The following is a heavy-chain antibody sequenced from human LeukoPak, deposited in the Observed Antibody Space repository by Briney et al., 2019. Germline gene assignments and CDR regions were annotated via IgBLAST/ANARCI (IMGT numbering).Heavy chain of an antibody. Sequence: GGSLRLSCAASGFTFDDYAMNWVRQVPGKGLQWVSLISGDGGSTYYADSVKGRFTISRDNIKNSLYLQMNSPRNEDSALYYCAKDVARHCASTSCYPESWGQGTLVTVSS. CDR2: ISGDGGST. D-gene: IGHD2-2*01. CDR1: GFTFDDYA. J-gene: IGHJ5*02. CDR3: AKDVARHCASTSCYPES. V-gene: IGHV3-43*02.